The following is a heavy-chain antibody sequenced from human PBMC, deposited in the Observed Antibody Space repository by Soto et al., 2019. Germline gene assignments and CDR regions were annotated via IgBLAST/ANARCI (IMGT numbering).Heavy chain of an antibody. D-gene: IGHD3-10*01. J-gene: IGHJ4*02. V-gene: IGHV3-9*01. Sequence: EVQLVESGGGIVQPGRSLRLSCEASGFTFGDFALHWVRQVPGKGLEWVSGINWNSRSIRYADSVKDRFTISRDNANHSVFLQMDSLRPEDTALYYCAKGRCGELSNPFDSWGLGVLVTVSS. CDR3: AKGRCGELSNPFDS. CDR2: INWNSRSI. CDR1: GFTFGDFA.